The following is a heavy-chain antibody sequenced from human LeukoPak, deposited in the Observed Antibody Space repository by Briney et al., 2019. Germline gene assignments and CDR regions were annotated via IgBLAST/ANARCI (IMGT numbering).Heavy chain of an antibody. J-gene: IGHJ6*03. CDR1: GGSISSGSYY. Sequence: PSQTLSLTCTVSGGSISSGSYYWSWIRQPAGKGLEWIGRIYTSGSTNYNPSLKSRVTISVDTSKNQFSLKLSSVTAADTAVYYCARVTHDFWSGYYYYMDVWGKGTTVTVSS. D-gene: IGHD3-3*01. CDR3: ARVTHDFWSGYYYYMDV. CDR2: IYTSGST. V-gene: IGHV4-61*02.